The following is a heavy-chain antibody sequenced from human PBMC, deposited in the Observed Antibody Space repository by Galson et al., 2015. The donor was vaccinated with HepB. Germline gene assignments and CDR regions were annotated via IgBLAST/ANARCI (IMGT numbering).Heavy chain of an antibody. CDR3: ARAHCSGTSCYTARVYSDY. V-gene: IGHV1-69*04. J-gene: IGHJ4*02. D-gene: IGHD2-2*02. CDR2: IIPMLDVS. Sequence: SVKVSCKASGGTFSTYVISWVRQAPGQGLEWIGKIIPMLDVSNYAQKFQGRVTITADKSTSTAYMELSSLRSEDTAVYYCARAHCSGTSCYTARVYSDYWGQGTLVSVSS. CDR1: GGTFSTYV.